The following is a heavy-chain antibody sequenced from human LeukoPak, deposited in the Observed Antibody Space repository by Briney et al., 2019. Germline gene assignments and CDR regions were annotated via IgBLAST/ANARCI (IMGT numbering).Heavy chain of an antibody. CDR1: GFTVSSNY. Sequence: GSLRLSCAASGFTVSSNYMSWIRQPPGKGLEWMGYIYYSGTANYNPSLESRVTISIDTSKNQISLNLSSVTAADTAIYYCARDRPAEKISVWFGGPSGGLDPFDIWGQGKMVIVSS. CDR3: ARDRPAEKISVWFGGPSGGLDPFDI. V-gene: IGHV4-59*02. D-gene: IGHD3-10*01. J-gene: IGHJ3*02. CDR2: IYYSGTA.